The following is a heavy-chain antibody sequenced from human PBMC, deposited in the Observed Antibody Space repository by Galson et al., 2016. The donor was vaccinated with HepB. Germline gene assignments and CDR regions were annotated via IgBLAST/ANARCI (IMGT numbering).Heavy chain of an antibody. V-gene: IGHV3-11*04. CDR2: ISANDHRR. D-gene: IGHD2-21*01. J-gene: IGHJ6*04. CDR1: GFTFSDYY. Sequence: SLRLSCAASGFTFSDYYMSWIRQAPGRGLEWVSYISANDHRRYYADSVRGRFTISRDNAKNSLYLQMNSLRAEDTAIYYCVRDAVGYCGGDNCTPLFYAMDVWGKGTTVTVSS. CDR3: VRDAVGYCGGDNCTPLFYAMDV.